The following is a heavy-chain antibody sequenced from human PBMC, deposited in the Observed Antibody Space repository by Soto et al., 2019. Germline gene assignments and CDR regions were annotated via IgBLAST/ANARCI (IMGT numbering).Heavy chain of an antibody. V-gene: IGHV4-31*03. CDR1: GDSITGGYY. CDR2: IYDSGTT. Sequence: QVQLQESDPGLVKPSQTLSLTCTVSGDSITGGYYWSWIRQNPGKGLEWIGYIYDSGTTYYNPSLKSRVIMSVDTSKNQFSLKLTSVTSADTAVYYCARELDYWGQGALVTVSS. CDR3: ARELDY. J-gene: IGHJ4*02.